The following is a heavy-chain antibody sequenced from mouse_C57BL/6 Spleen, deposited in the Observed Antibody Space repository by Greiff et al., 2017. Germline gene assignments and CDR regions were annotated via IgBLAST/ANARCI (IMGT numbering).Heavy chain of an antibody. CDR3: ARQDDGYSYAMDY. Sequence: EVKLLESGGDLVKPGGSLKLSCAASGFTFSSYGMSWVRQTPDKRLEWVATISSGGSYTYYPDSVKGRFTISRDNAKNTLYLQLSSLKSEDTAMYYCARQDDGYSYAMDYWGQGTLVTVSS. D-gene: IGHD2-3*01. CDR2: ISSGGSYT. J-gene: IGHJ4*01. V-gene: IGHV5-6*01. CDR1: GFTFSSYG.